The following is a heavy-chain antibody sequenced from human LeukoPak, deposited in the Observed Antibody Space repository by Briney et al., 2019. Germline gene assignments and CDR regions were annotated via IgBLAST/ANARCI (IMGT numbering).Heavy chain of an antibody. V-gene: IGHV3-30*02. Sequence: GGSLRLSCAASGFTFSSYGMHWVRQAPGKGLEWVAFIRYDGSNKYYADSVKGRFTISRDNSKNTLYLQMNSLRAEDTAVYYCAEADSSSWFSPFDYWGQGTLVTVSS. J-gene: IGHJ4*02. CDR2: IRYDGSNK. CDR1: GFTFSSYG. D-gene: IGHD6-13*01. CDR3: AEADSSSWFSPFDY.